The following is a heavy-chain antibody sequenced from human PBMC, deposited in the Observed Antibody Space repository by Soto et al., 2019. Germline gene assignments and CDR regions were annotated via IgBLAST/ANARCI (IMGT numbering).Heavy chain of an antibody. J-gene: IGHJ6*03. CDR1: GGSISSSSYY. V-gene: IGHV4-39*01. CDR3: ARLGYCSGGSCRYYYYYMDV. D-gene: IGHD2-15*01. CDR2: IYYSGST. Sequence: SETLSLTCTVSGGSISSSSYYWGWIRQPPGKGLEWIGSIYYSGSTYYNPSLKSRVTISVDTSKNQFSLKLSSVTAADTAVYYCARLGYCSGGSCRYYYYYMDVWGKGTTVTVSS.